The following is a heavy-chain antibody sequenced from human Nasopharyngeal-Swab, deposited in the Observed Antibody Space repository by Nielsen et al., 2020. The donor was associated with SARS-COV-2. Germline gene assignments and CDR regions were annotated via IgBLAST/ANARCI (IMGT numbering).Heavy chain of an antibody. Sequence: GESLKISCAASGFTFSDHYMDWVRQAPGKGLEWVDRTRNKANSYTTEYAASVKGRFTISRDDSENSVYLQMNSLKTEDTAVYYCARGATIFGVVLGDSYGMDVWGQGTTVTVSS. CDR2: TRNKANSYTT. J-gene: IGHJ6*02. CDR3: ARGATIFGVVLGDSYGMDV. V-gene: IGHV3-72*01. D-gene: IGHD3-3*01. CDR1: GFTFSDHY.